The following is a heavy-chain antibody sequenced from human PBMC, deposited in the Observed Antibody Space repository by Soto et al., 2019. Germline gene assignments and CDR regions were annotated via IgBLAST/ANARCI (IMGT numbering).Heavy chain of an antibody. J-gene: IGHJ3*02. CDR2: IYYSGST. CDR3: ARSPSTSSIGTFDI. Sequence: SETLSLTCTVSGGSISSSSYYWGWIRQPPGKGLEWIGSIYYSGSTYYNPSLKSRVTISVDTSKNQFSLKLSSLTAADTAVYYCARSPSTSSIGTFDIWGQGTKVTVSS. CDR1: GGSISSSSYY. V-gene: IGHV4-39*07. D-gene: IGHD6-6*01.